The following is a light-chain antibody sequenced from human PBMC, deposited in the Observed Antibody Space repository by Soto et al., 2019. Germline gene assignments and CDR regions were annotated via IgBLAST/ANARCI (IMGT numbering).Light chain of an antibody. CDR2: EAS. J-gene: IGKJ1*01. CDR1: QSIGSW. Sequence: DIQMTQSPSTLSASVGDRVTITCRASQSIGSWLAWYQQKPGKAPKLLIYEASNLESGVPSRFSGSRSGTQFTLTISSLQPDDFATYYCHQYNTFSETFGQGTKVDIK. V-gene: IGKV1-5*03. CDR3: HQYNTFSET.